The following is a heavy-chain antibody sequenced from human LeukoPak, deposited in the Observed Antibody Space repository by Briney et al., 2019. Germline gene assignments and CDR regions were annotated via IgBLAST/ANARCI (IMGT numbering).Heavy chain of an antibody. D-gene: IGHD2-15*01. Sequence: PSETLSLTCAVSGGSISSSNWWSWVRQPPGKGLEWIGEIYHSGSTNYNPSLKSRVTISVDTSKNQFSLKLSSVTAADTAVYYCAREHCSGGSCYSIYYYYYMDVWGKGTTVTVSS. CDR2: IYHSGST. CDR3: AREHCSGGSCYSIYYYYYMDV. V-gene: IGHV4-4*02. CDR1: GGSISSSNW. J-gene: IGHJ6*03.